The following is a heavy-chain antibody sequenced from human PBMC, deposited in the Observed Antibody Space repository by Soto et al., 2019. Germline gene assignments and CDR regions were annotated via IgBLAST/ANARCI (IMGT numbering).Heavy chain of an antibody. J-gene: IGHJ4*02. CDR2: IYPGDSDT. CDR1: GYSFTTYW. V-gene: IGHV5-51*01. CDR3: ARRGYDFGDYWFDY. D-gene: IGHD4-17*01. Sequence: PGESLKISCKGSGYSFTTYWIGWVRQMPGKGLEWMGIIYPGDSDTRYRPSFQGQVTISADRSISTAYLQWSSLKASDTAIYYCARRGYDFGDYWFDYWGQGTLVTVSS.